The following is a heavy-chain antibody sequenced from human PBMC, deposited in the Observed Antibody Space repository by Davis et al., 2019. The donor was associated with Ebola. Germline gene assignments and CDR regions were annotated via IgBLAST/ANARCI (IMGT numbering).Heavy chain of an antibody. V-gene: IGHV3-11*01. CDR3: ARATGLELLFFDY. J-gene: IGHJ4*02. CDR1: GFTFSDYY. Sequence: LSLTCAASGFTFSDYYMSWIRQAPGKGLEWVSYISSSGSTIYYVDSVKGRFTISRDNAKNSLYLQMNSLRAEDTAVYYCARATGLELLFFDYWGQGTLVTVSS. D-gene: IGHD1-7*01. CDR2: ISSSGSTI.